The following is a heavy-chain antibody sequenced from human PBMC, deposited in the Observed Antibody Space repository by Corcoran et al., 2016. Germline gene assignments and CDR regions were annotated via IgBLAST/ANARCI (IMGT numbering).Heavy chain of an antibody. CDR3: ARDPDCSSTSCYTSYYYYGMDV. Sequence: QVQLVQSGAEVKKPGASVKVSCKASGYTFTSYYMHWVRQAPGQGLEWMGIINPSGGSTSYAQKFQGRVTMTRDTSTSTVYMELSSLSSEDTAVYYCARDPDCSSTSCYTSYYYYGMDVWGQGTTVTVSS. D-gene: IGHD2-2*02. J-gene: IGHJ6*02. CDR1: GYTFTSYY. CDR2: INPSGGST. V-gene: IGHV1-46*01.